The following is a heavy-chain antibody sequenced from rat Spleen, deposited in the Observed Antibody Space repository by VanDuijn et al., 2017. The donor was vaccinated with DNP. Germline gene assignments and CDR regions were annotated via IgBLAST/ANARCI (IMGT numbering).Heavy chain of an antibody. CDR1: GFTFSNCA. CDR2: ISIGGDKT. Sequence: EVQLVESGGGLEQPGRSLKLSCAASGFTFSNCAMAWVRQAPTKGLEWVASISIGGDKTYYRDSLKGRFTISRDNAQNTQYLQMDSLRSEDTATYYCARHGSRSGRGDWYFDFWGPGAMVTVSS. V-gene: IGHV5S13*01. J-gene: IGHJ1*01. D-gene: IGHD5-1*01. CDR3: ARHGSRSGRGDWYFDF.